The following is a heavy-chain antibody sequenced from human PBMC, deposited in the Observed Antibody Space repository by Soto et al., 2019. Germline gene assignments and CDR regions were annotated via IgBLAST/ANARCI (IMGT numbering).Heavy chain of an antibody. CDR3: ARSIVVGAFDI. Sequence: ASVKVSCKVSGYTLTELSMHWVRQAPGKGHEWMGGFDPEDGETIYAQKFQGRVTMTEVTSTDTAYMELSSLRSEDTAVYYCARSIVVGAFDIWGQGTMVTVSS. J-gene: IGHJ3*02. CDR1: GYTLTELS. D-gene: IGHD2-2*01. V-gene: IGHV1-24*01. CDR2: FDPEDGET.